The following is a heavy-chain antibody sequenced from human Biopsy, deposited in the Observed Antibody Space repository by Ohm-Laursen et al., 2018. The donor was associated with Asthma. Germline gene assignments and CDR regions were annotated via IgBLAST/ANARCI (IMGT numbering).Heavy chain of an antibody. V-gene: IGHV1-2*06. CDR2: IDPNSGGT. J-gene: IGHJ2*01. CDR3: ARIKIRIGAGTDRYFDL. Sequence: GASVKVSCKASGYTFINYAIHWVRQAPGQGLEWMGRIDPNSGGTNYAQKFLGRVTMTRDTSVNTAFMVLSRLRSDDTAVYYCARIKIRIGAGTDRYFDLWGRGTLVTVSS. D-gene: IGHD3-16*01. CDR1: GYTFINYA.